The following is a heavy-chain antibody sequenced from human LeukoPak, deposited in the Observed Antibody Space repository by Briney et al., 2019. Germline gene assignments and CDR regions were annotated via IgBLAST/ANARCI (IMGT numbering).Heavy chain of an antibody. CDR2: IYYTGSS. CDR1: GGSISSSY. V-gene: IGHV4-59*01. Sequence: TETLSLTCTVSGGSISSSYWSWIRQPPGKGLEWIGHIYYTGSSNYNPSLESRITISVDTSKNQFSLQLSSVTAADTAVYYCARNLYDSSGYYSFGAFDIWGQGTMVTASS. CDR3: ARNLYDSSGYYSFGAFDI. J-gene: IGHJ3*02. D-gene: IGHD3-22*01.